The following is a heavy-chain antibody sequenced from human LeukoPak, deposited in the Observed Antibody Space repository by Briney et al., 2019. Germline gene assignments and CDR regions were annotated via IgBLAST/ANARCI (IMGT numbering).Heavy chain of an antibody. CDR2: ISAYNGNT. Sequence: ASVKVSCKASGYTFTSYGISWVRQAPGQGLEWMGGISAYNGNTNYAQKLQGRVTMTTDTSTSTAYMELRSLRSDDTAVYYCATLGYCSGGSCYPYYYYCGMDVWGQGTTVTVSS. V-gene: IGHV1-18*01. J-gene: IGHJ6*02. D-gene: IGHD2-15*01. CDR3: ATLGYCSGGSCYPYYYYCGMDV. CDR1: GYTFTSYG.